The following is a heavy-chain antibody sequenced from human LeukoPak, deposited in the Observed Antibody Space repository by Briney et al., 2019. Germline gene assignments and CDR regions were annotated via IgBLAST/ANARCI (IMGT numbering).Heavy chain of an antibody. CDR2: IYYSGST. V-gene: IGHV4-39*07. Sequence: PSETLSLTCTVSGGSTSSSSYYWGWIRQPPGKGLEWIGSIYYSGSTYYNPSLKSRVTISVDTSKNQFSLKLSSETAADTAVYYCARSYYDFWSGYQAYYYYYYMDVWGKGTTVTVSS. J-gene: IGHJ6*03. CDR3: ARSYYDFWSGYQAYYYYYYMDV. D-gene: IGHD3-3*01. CDR1: GGSTSSSSYY.